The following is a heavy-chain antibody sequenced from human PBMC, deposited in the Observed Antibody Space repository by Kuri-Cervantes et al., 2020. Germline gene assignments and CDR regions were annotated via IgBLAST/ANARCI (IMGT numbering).Heavy chain of an antibody. V-gene: IGHV3-23*01. J-gene: IGHJ6*03. CDR2: ISGSGGST. CDR1: GFTVSSNY. Sequence: GGSLRLSCAASGFTVSSNYMSWVRQAPGKGLEWVSAISGSGGSTYYADSVEGRFTISRDNSKNTLYLQMNSLRAEDTAVYYCARPTRPDYYYYMDVWGKGTTVTVSS. D-gene: IGHD4-17*01. CDR3: ARPTRPDYYYYMDV.